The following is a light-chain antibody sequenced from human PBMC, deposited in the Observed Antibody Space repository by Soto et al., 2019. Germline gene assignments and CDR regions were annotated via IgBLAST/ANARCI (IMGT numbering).Light chain of an antibody. V-gene: IGLV1-44*01. CDR3: AAWDDSLNGSYV. CDR1: SSNIGSNT. CDR2: SNN. Sequence: QSVLTQPPSASGTPGQRVTISCSGSSSNIGSNTVNWYQQLPGTAHKLLIYSNNQRPSGVPDRFSGSKSGTSASLAISGLQSEDEAAYYCAAWDDSLNGSYVFGTGTKLTVL. J-gene: IGLJ1*01.